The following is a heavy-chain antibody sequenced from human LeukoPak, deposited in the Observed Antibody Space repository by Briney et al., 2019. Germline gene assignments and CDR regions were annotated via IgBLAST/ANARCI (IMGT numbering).Heavy chain of an antibody. CDR2: IYYSGST. J-gene: IGHJ4*02. V-gene: IGHV4-59*01. D-gene: IGHD2-15*01. CDR3: ARETCSGGSCFQFDF. CDR1: GDSISNYY. Sequence: SETLSLTCTVSGDSISNYYWSWIRQSPGKGLEWIGYIYYSGSTNYNPSLKSRVTISVDTSKNQFSLKLSSVTAADTAVYYCARETCSGGSCFQFDFWGQGTPVTVSS.